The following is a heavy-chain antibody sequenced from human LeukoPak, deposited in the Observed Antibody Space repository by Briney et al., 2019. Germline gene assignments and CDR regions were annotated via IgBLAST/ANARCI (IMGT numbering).Heavy chain of an antibody. Sequence: PSKTLSLTCTVSGGSISPYYWTWIRQSPGEALEWIGYIYYSGRTSYNPSLKSRVTMSVDTSKNQFSLQLSSVTAADTAVYYCARLVDTSGYYSGYFQHWGQGTLVTVSS. CDR1: GGSISPYY. CDR2: IYYSGRT. V-gene: IGHV4-59*01. J-gene: IGHJ1*01. CDR3: ARLVDTSGYYSGYFQH. D-gene: IGHD3-22*01.